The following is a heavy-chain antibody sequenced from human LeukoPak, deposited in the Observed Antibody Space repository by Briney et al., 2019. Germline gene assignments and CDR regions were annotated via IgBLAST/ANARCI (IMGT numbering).Heavy chain of an antibody. J-gene: IGHJ4*02. CDR2: ISSSGSTI. CDR1: GFTFSSYE. D-gene: IGHD5-18*01. CDR3: ARAGRVGYSYGYPLYYFDY. Sequence: TGGSLRLSCAASGFTFSSYEMNWVRQAPGKGPEWGSYISSSGSTIYYADSVKGRFTISRDNAKNSLYLQMNSLRAEDTAVYYCARAGRVGYSYGYPLYYFDYWGQGTLVTVSS. V-gene: IGHV3-48*03.